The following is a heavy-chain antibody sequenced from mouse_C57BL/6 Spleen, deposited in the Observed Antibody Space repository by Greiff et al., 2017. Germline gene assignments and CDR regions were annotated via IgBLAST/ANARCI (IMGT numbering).Heavy chain of an antibody. D-gene: IGHD4-1*01. V-gene: IGHV1-85*01. CDR2: IYPRDGST. CDR1: GYTFTSYD. CDR3: AREGGWDVDY. J-gene: IGHJ2*01. Sequence: VHLVESGPELVKPGASVKLSCKASGYTFTSYDINWVKQRPGQGLEWIGWIYPRDGSTKYNEKFKGKATLTVDTSSSTAYMELHSLTSEDSAVYFCAREGGWDVDYWGQGTTLTVSS.